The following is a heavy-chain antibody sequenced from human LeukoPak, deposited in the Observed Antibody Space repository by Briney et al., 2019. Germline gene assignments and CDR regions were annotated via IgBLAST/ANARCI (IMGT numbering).Heavy chain of an antibody. Sequence: PSQTLSLTCTVSGGSINSGSYYWSWIRQPAGKGLEWIGRIYTSGSIHYNPSLKSRVTISLDTSQNQFSLKLNSVTAADAAVYYCASGGGGVGVTTVDIWGQGTMVTVSS. V-gene: IGHV4-61*02. J-gene: IGHJ3*02. CDR3: ASGGGGVGVTTVDI. CDR2: IYTSGSI. CDR1: GGSINSGSYY. D-gene: IGHD1-26*01.